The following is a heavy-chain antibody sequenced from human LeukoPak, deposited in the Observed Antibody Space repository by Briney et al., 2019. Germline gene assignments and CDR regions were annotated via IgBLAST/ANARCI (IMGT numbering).Heavy chain of an antibody. CDR2: ISGSGGIT. D-gene: IGHD3-10*01. CDR1: GFTFSSYA. CDR3: AKGALLWFGELLRPGY. Sequence: GGSLRLSCAASGFTFSSYAMSWVRQAPGKGLEWVSAISGSGGITYYADSVKSRFTISTDNSKNTLYLQMNSLRAEDTAVYYCAKGALLWFGELLRPGYWGQGTLVTVSS. V-gene: IGHV3-23*01. J-gene: IGHJ4*02.